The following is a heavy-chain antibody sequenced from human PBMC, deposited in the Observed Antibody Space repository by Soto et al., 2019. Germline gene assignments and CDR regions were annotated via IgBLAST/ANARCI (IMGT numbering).Heavy chain of an antibody. CDR1: GYTFTSYY. D-gene: IGHD3-10*01. CDR2: INPSGGST. CDR3: ARERRLVVLWSNDAFDI. V-gene: IGHV1-46*01. Sequence: ASVKVSCKASGYTFTSYYMHWVRQAPGQGLEWMGIINPSGGSTSYAQKFQGRVTMTRDTSTSTVYMELSSLRSEDTAVYYCARERRLVVLWSNDAFDIWGQGTMVTVS. J-gene: IGHJ3*02.